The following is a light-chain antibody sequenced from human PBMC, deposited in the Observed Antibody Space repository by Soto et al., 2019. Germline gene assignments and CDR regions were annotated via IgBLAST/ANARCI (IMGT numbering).Light chain of an antibody. Sequence: DIQMTQSPSSLSASVVDRVTITCRASQSISSYLNWYQQKPGKAPKLLIYAASSLQSGVPSRFSGSGSGTDFTLTISSLQPEDFATYYCQQSYSTLITLGQGTRLEIK. J-gene: IGKJ5*01. CDR1: QSISSY. CDR3: QQSYSTLIT. CDR2: AAS. V-gene: IGKV1-39*01.